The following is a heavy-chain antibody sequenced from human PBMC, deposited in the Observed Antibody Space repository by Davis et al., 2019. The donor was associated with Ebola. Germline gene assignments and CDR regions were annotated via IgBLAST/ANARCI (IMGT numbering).Heavy chain of an antibody. J-gene: IGHJ4*02. V-gene: IGHV5-51*01. D-gene: IGHD6-13*01. CDR2: IYPGDSDT. CDR3: ASFGSSSWFGFDY. CDR1: GYTFTNYW. Sequence: GESLKISCQGSGYTFTNYWIGWVRQMPGKGLEWVGLIYPGDSDTRYSPSFQGQVIISADKSISTAYLQWSSLKASDTAMYYCASFGSSSWFGFDYWGQGTLVTVSS.